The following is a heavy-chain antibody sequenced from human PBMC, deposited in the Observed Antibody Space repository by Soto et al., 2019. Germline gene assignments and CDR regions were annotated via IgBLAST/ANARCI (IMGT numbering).Heavy chain of an antibody. Sequence: EVQLVESGGGLIQPGGSLRLSCAASEFAVSSNYLSWVRQAPGKGLEWVSGIYGGGATYSADSVQGRFTISRDNSKNTLFLQMNSLRGEDTSVYFCERGMFRAFDYWGQGTLVTVSS. J-gene: IGHJ4*02. CDR3: ERGMFRAFDY. V-gene: IGHV3-53*01. CDR1: EFAVSSNY. D-gene: IGHD3-10*02. CDR2: IYGGGAT.